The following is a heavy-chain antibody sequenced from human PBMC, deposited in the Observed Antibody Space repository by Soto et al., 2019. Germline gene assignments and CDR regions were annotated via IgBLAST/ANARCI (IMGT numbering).Heavy chain of an antibody. CDR2: ISGSGGST. V-gene: IGHV3-23*01. CDR3: AKDSPAVGSSWYRGIAVKDY. J-gene: IGHJ4*02. Sequence: GSLRLSCAASGFTFSSYAMSWVRQAPGKGLEWVSAISGSGGSTYYADSVKGRFTISRDNSKDTLYLQMNSLRAEDTAVYYCAKDSPAVGSSWYRGIAVKDYWGQGTLVTVSS. CDR1: GFTFSSYA. D-gene: IGHD6-13*01.